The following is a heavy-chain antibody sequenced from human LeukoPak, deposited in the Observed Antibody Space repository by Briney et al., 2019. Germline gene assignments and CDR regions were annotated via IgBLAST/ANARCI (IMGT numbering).Heavy chain of an antibody. CDR1: GFTFRNFW. D-gene: IGHD4-17*01. CDR3: TTSSVYYGEGH. V-gene: IGHV3-15*01. Sequence: PGGSLRLSCGASGFTFRNFWMNWVRQAPGKGLEWVGRFKSNTDGGTTDYAAPVKGRFTISGDDSKNMLYLQMNSLKTEDTAVYYCTTSSVYYGEGHWGQGTLVTVSS. J-gene: IGHJ4*02. CDR2: FKSNTDGGTT.